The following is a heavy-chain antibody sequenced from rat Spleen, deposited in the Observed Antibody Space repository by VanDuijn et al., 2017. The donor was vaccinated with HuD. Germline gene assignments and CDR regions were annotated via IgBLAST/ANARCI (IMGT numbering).Heavy chain of an antibody. D-gene: IGHD1-7*01. Sequence: EVQLVESGGGLVQPGRSLKLSCEASGFTFSDYNMAWVRQAPKKGLEWVANIFYDGSRTYYRDSAKGRFTISRDNAKRTLYLQVDSLRSEDTATYYCATQASTGTGGYYFDYWGQGVMVTVSS. CDR1: GFTFSDYN. J-gene: IGHJ2*01. V-gene: IGHV5S10*01. CDR2: IFYDGSRT. CDR3: ATQASTGTGGYYFDY.